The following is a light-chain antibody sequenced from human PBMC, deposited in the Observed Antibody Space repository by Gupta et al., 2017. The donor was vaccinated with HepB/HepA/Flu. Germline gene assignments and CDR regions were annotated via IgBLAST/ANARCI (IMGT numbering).Light chain of an antibody. Sequence: QSALTQPRSVSGAPGQSDSISCTGASSGVGGYKSVSRIQHHPGKAPKLIIFDVRERAAGVPDRFSGSKSGNTASLTISGLQAEDEADYYCCSYAGSYTYVFGTGTKVTVL. J-gene: IGLJ1*01. CDR3: CSYAGSYTYV. CDR1: SSGVGGYKS. CDR2: DVR. V-gene: IGLV2-11*01.